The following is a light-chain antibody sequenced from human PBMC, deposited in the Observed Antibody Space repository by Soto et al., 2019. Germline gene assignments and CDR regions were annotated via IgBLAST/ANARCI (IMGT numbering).Light chain of an antibody. V-gene: IGLV1-44*01. CDR1: RSNIGSNT. J-gene: IGLJ2*01. CDR3: VAWDDSLNSRV. Sequence: QSVVTQPPSASGTPGQRVTTSCSGSRSNIGSNTVNWYQQLPGTAPKLLIYSNNQRPSGVPDRFSGSKSGTSASLAVSGLQSEDEADYYCVAWDDSLNSRVFGGGTELTVL. CDR2: SNN.